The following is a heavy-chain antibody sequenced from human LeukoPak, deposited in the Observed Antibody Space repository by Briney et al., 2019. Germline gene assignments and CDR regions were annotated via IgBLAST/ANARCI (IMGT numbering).Heavy chain of an antibody. CDR1: GFTVSSNY. Sequence: GGSLRLSCAASGFTVSSNYMSWVRQAPGKGLEWVSVIYSGGSTYYEDSVKGRFTISRVNSKNTLYLQMNSLRAEDTAVYYCVSSGYYYGENFDYWGQGTLVTVSS. D-gene: IGHD3-22*01. CDR3: VSSGYYYGENFDY. V-gene: IGHV3-66*02. J-gene: IGHJ4*02. CDR2: IYSGGST.